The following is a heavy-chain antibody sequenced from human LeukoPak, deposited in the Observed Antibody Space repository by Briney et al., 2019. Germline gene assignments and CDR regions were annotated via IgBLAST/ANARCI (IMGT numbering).Heavy chain of an antibody. J-gene: IGHJ4*02. Sequence: GGSLRLSCAASGFTFNIYAMNWGRQAPGKGLEWVSSISGNGISAFYADSVKGRFTISRDNSKNTFFLQMNSLRAEDTAVYYCAKGASDWFLRPFDYWAQGTLVTVSS. V-gene: IGHV3-23*01. D-gene: IGHD3-9*01. CDR2: ISGNGISA. CDR1: GFTFNIYA. CDR3: AKGASDWFLRPFDY.